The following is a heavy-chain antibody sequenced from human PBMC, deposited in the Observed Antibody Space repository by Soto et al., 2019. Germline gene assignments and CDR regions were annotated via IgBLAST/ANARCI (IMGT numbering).Heavy chain of an antibody. D-gene: IGHD6-6*01. CDR2: IYTSGST. V-gene: IGHV4-4*07. CDR3: ARQYSSSWRSLYYYYGMDV. Sequence: SETLSLTXTVSGGSLSSYYWSWIRQPAGKGLEWIVRIYTSGSTNYNPSLKSRVTMSVDTSKNQFSLKLSSVTAADTAVYYCARQYSSSWRSLYYYYGMDVWGQGTTVTVSS. J-gene: IGHJ6*02. CDR1: GGSLSSYY.